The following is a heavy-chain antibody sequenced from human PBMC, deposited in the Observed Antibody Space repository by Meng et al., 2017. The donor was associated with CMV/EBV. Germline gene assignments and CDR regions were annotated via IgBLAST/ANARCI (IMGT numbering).Heavy chain of an antibody. CDR2: ISSSGSTI. J-gene: IGHJ4*02. Sequence: GGSLRLSCAASGFNFSNYEMNWVRQAPGKGLEWVSYISSSGSTIYYADSVKGRFTISRDNAKNSLYLQMNSLRAEDTAVYYCAREYSSSSVFDYWGQGTLVTVSS. CDR3: AREYSSSSVFDY. D-gene: IGHD6-6*01. CDR1: GFNFSNYE. V-gene: IGHV3-48*03.